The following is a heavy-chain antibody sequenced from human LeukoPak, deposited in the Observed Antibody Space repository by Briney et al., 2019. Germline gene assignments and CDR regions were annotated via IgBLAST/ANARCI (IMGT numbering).Heavy chain of an antibody. CDR3: ARGLGGRDDY. D-gene: IGHD1-26*01. CDR1: GESFGAYY. V-gene: IGHV4-34*01. Sequence: PSETLSLTCAVYGESFGAYYWSWIRQPPGKGLEWIGEINHSGSTNYNPSLKSRVTLSVDTSKNQFSLNLTSVTAADTAAYYCARGLGGRDDYWGQGTLVTVSS. CDR2: INHSGST. J-gene: IGHJ4*02.